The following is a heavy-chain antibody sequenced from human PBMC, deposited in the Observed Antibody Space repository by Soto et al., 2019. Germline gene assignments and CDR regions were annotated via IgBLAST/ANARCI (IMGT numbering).Heavy chain of an antibody. J-gene: IGHJ4*02. CDR3: AKIRWTISLQEEDAI. CDR1: RGTFRSYA. V-gene: IGHV1-69*06. D-gene: IGHD2-15*01. Sequence: QVQLVQSGAEAKKPGSSVQVSCKSPRGTFRSYAISWVRQAPGQGLEWMGGVIPISGTPHYAQKFHGRVTITADIPTSTAYLELSSLKSADTAAYYCAKIRWTISLQEEDAIWGQGTLVTVSS. CDR2: VIPISGTP.